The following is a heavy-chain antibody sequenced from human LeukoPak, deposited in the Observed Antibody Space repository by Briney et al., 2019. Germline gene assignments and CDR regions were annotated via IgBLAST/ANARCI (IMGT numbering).Heavy chain of an antibody. CDR3: AKVGSSSDAFDI. Sequence: KPGGSLRLSCAASGFTFDDYAMHWVRQAPGKGLEWVSGISWNSGSIGYADSVKGRFTISRDNAKNSLYLQMNSLRAEDMALYYCAKVGSSSDAFDIWGQGTMVTVSS. D-gene: IGHD6-6*01. CDR2: ISWNSGSI. CDR1: GFTFDDYA. J-gene: IGHJ3*02. V-gene: IGHV3-9*03.